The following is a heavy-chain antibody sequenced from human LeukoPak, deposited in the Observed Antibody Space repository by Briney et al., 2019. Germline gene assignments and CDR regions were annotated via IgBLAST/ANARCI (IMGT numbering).Heavy chain of an antibody. J-gene: IGHJ4*02. CDR3: ARGWCGSGSYWDCYSFDY. V-gene: IGHV1-2*02. D-gene: IGHD3-10*01. Sequence: ASVKVSCKASGYTFTGYYMHWVRQAPGQGLEWMGWINPNSGGTNYAQKFQGRATMTRDTSISTAYMELSRLRSDDTAVYYCARGWCGSGSYWDCYSFDYWGQGTLVTVSS. CDR2: INPNSGGT. CDR1: GYTFTGYY.